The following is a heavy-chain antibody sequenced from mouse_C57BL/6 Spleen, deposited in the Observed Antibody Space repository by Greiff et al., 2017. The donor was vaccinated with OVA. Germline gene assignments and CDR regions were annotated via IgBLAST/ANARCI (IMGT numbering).Heavy chain of an antibody. J-gene: IGHJ3*01. V-gene: IGHV5-4*01. CDR2: ISDGGSYT. CDR3: ARDVAY. Sequence: EVQVVESGGGLVKPGGSLKLSCAASGFTFSSYAMSWVRQTPEKRLEWVATISDGGSYTYYPDNVKGRFAISRDNAKNNLYLQMSHLKSEDTAMYYCARDVAYWGQGTLVTVSA. CDR1: GFTFSSYA.